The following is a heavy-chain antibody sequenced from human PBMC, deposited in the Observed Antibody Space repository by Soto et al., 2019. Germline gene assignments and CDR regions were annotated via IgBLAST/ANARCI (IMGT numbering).Heavy chain of an antibody. CDR1: GFTVSTKY. V-gene: IGHV3-66*01. J-gene: IGHJ4*02. CDR2: IYSGGST. CDR3: ARDPWAADY. Sequence: VQLVESGGGLVQPGGSLRLSCAASGFTVSTKYMSWVRQAPGKGLERVSVIYSGGSTFYADSVRGRFTISRDNSKNTVNLQMNSLRAEDTAVYYCARDPWAADYWGQGTLVTVSS. D-gene: IGHD3-16*01.